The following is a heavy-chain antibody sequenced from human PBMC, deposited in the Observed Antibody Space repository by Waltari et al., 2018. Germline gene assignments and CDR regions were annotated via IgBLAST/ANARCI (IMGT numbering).Heavy chain of an antibody. V-gene: IGHV4-4*07. CDR3: ARNLAARNSPAFDI. Sequence: QVQLQESGPGLVQPSEPLSHPCTVSGGSIGTYYWNWIRQPAGKELDWIGHVYNNETTNYNPSLKSRVTMSVDTSKSHFSLKLSSVTAADTAVYYCARNLAARNSPAFDIWGQGTMVTVSS. CDR2: VYNNETT. D-gene: IGHD6-13*01. CDR1: GGSIGTYY. J-gene: IGHJ3*02.